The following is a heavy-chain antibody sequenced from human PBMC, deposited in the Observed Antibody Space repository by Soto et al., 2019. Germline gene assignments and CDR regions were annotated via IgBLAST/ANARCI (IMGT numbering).Heavy chain of an antibody. J-gene: IGHJ4*02. Sequence: QVQLVESGGGVVQPGRSLRLSCAASGFTYSSHGMHWVRQAPGKGLEWVTVISYDGSTQYYADSVKGRITISRDNYRHALYRQRDRLRAEDTAVYSFSKDRAAYYLYYCDQGPLVTVS. CDR1: GFTYSSHG. CDR2: ISYDGSTQ. V-gene: IGHV3-30*18. D-gene: IGHD3-10*01. CDR3: SKDRAAYYLYY.